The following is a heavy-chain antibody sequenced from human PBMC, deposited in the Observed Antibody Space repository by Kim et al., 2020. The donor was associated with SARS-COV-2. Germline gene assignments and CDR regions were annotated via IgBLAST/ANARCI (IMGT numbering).Heavy chain of an antibody. CDR1: GGTFSSYA. J-gene: IGHJ6*02. CDR3: ARGGDDYYDSSGYLNGMDV. CDR2: IIPIFGTA. Sequence: SVKVSCKASGGTFSSYAISWVRQAPGQGLEWMGGIIPIFGTANYAQKFQGRVTITADESTSTAYMELSSLRSEDTAVYYCARGGDDYYDSSGYLNGMDVWGQGTTVTVSS. V-gene: IGHV1-69*13. D-gene: IGHD3-22*01.